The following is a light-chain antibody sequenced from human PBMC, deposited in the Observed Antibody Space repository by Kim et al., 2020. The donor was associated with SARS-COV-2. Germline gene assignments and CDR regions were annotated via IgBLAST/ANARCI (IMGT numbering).Light chain of an antibody. J-gene: IGLJ3*02. CDR2: VNSDGSH. V-gene: IGLV4-69*01. Sequence: QPVLTQSPSASASLGASVKLTCTLSNGHYNYAIAWHQQQPGKGPRYLMKVNSDGSHSKGDGIPDRLSGSSSGAERYLTISSLQSDDEADYYCQTWGPGIRVFGGGTQLTVL. CDR1: NGHYNYA. CDR3: QTWGPGIRV.